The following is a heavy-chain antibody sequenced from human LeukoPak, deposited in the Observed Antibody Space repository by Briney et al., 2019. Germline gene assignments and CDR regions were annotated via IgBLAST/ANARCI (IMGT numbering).Heavy chain of an antibody. J-gene: IGHJ4*02. CDR3: ARLPSRGYSYGPKNNVLNDY. V-gene: IGHV4-4*02. Sequence: SETLSLTCAVSGGSISSSNWWSWVRQPPGKGLEWIGEIYHSGSTNYNPSLKSRVTISVDTSRNQFSLKLSSVTAADTAVYYCARLPSRGYSYGPKNNVLNDYWGQGTLVTVSS. D-gene: IGHD5-18*01. CDR2: IYHSGST. CDR1: GGSISSSNW.